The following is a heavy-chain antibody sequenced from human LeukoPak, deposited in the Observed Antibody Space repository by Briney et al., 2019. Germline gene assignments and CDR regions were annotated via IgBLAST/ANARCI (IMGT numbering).Heavy chain of an antibody. CDR2: MRRNGYGVTT. D-gene: IGHD3-9*01. J-gene: IGHJ4*02. V-gene: IGHV3-49*04. CDR3: TRTVRGADNEFFTGYHSWLFDY. CDR1: GFTFGEYA. Sequence: GRSLRLSCTASGFTFGEYAMSWVRQAPGKGLEWVGFMRRNGYGVTTEYAASVKGRFTISRDDSKTIAYLQLNSLRTEDTGIYYCTRTVRGADNEFFTGYHSWLFDYWGQGTLVTVSS.